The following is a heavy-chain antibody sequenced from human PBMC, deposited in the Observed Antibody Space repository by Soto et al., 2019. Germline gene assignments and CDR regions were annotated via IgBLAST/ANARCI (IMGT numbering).Heavy chain of an antibody. CDR3: AREVRGGDYYYYYYMDV. CDR1: GYTFTSYG. Sequence: QVQLVQSGAEVKKPGASVKVSCKASGYTFTSYGISWVRQAPGQGLAWMGWISAYNGDTNYSQKLQGRVTMTTDTSTSTAYMELRSLRSDDTAVYYCAREVRGGDYYYYYYMDVWGKGTTVTVSS. J-gene: IGHJ6*03. V-gene: IGHV1-18*01. D-gene: IGHD3-10*01. CDR2: ISAYNGDT.